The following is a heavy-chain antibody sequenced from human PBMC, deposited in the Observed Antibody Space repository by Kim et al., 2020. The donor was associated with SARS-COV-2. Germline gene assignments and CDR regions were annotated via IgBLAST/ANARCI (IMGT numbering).Heavy chain of an antibody. D-gene: IGHD3-9*01. CDR3: ARLGLRYFDWLLRGYYYGMDV. Sequence: GESLKISCKGSGYSFTSYWIGWVRQMPGKGLEWMGIIYPGDSDTRYSPSFQGQVTISADKSISTAYLQWSSLKASDTAMYYCARLGLRYFDWLLRGYYYGMDVWGQGTTVTVSS. CDR1: GYSFTSYW. J-gene: IGHJ6*02. CDR2: IYPGDSDT. V-gene: IGHV5-51*01.